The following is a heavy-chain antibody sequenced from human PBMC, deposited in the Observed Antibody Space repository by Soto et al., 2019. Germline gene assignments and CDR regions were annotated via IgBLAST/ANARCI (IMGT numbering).Heavy chain of an antibody. V-gene: IGHV3-23*01. D-gene: IGHD3-22*01. CDR3: AKVSGYYDSSGYYLFDY. CDR2: ISGSGGST. Sequence: GGSLRLSCAASGFTFSSYAMSWVRQAPGKGLEWVSAISGSGGSTYYADSVKGRFTISRDNSKNTLYLQMNSLRAEDTAVYYCAKVSGYYDSSGYYLFDYWGHGTLVTVSS. J-gene: IGHJ4*01. CDR1: GFTFSSYA.